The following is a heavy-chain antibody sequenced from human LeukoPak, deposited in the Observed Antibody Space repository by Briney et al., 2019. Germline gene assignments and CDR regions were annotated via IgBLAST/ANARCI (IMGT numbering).Heavy chain of an antibody. D-gene: IGHD3-22*01. CDR2: IYSDGRT. J-gene: IGHJ4*02. Sequence: GGSLRLSCAASGFTVSSNYMSWVRQAPGKGLEWVSVIYSDGRTYYADSVKGRFTISRDNSKNTLYLETNSLRAEDAAVYYCASLGGRPAYYYDSSGRDFDYWGQGTLVTVSS. CDR1: GFTVSSNY. V-gene: IGHV3-53*01. CDR3: ASLGGRPAYYYDSSGRDFDY.